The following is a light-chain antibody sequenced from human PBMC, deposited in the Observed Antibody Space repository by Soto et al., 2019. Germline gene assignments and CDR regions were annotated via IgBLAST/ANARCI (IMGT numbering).Light chain of an antibody. Sequence: EIVLTQSPGTLSLSPGERATLSCRASQSVSSSYLAWYQQKPGQAPRLLIYGASSRATGIPARISGSGSGTDFTLTISRLEPEDFAVYYCQQFSSYPLTFGGGTKVDIK. CDR1: QSVSSSY. J-gene: IGKJ4*01. CDR2: GAS. CDR3: QQFSSYPLT. V-gene: IGKV3-20*01.